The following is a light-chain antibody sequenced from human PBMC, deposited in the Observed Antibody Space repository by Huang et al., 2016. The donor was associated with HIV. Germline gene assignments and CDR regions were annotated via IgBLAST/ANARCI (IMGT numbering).Light chain of an antibody. J-gene: IGKJ4*01. CDR1: RSVSTN. Sequence: EIVMTQSPATLSVSPGQRVTLSCRANRSVSTNLAWSQQRHGQAPRLLIDGSSTRSPGIPARFSGSGSGTDFSLTISSLQSEDFALYYCHQYNNWLLSVGGGTRV. CDR2: GSS. CDR3: HQYNNWLLS. V-gene: IGKV3-15*01.